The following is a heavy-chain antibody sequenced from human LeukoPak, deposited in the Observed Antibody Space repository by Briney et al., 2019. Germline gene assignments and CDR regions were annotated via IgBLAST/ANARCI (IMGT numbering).Heavy chain of an antibody. D-gene: IGHD4-11*01. Sequence: GASLRLSCAASGFIFNHHAMHWVRQAPGKGLEWVAVIWSDKSNKFYADSVRGRFTISRDDSRKTVYLQMDTMTVEDTAVYYCAKDAQRGFDYSNSLEYWGQGALVTVAS. CDR3: AKDAQRGFDYSNSLEY. J-gene: IGHJ4*02. V-gene: IGHV3-33*06. CDR1: GFIFNHHA. CDR2: IWSDKSNK.